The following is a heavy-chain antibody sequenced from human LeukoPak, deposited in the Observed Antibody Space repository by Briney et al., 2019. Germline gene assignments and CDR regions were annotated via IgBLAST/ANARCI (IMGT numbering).Heavy chain of an antibody. CDR3: ARIMNDYGAQSDY. Sequence: SSETLSLTCTVSGGSISSSSYYWGWIRQPPGKGLEWIGSIYYSGSTYYNPSLKSRITISVDTSKNQFSLKLSSVTAADTAVYYCARIMNDYGAQSDYWGQGTLVTVSS. V-gene: IGHV4-39*01. D-gene: IGHD4-17*01. CDR1: GGSISSSSYY. CDR2: IYYSGST. J-gene: IGHJ4*02.